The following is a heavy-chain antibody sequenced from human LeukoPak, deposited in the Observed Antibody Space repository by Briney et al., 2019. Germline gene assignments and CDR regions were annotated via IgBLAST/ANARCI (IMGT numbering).Heavy chain of an antibody. J-gene: IGHJ5*02. Sequence: SETLSLTCTVSGGSISSYYWSWIRQPAGKGLEWIGRIYTSGSTNYNPSLKSRVTMSVDTSKNQFSLKLSSVTATDTAVYYCARERCSTSCYAYNWFDPWGQGTLVTVSS. D-gene: IGHD2-2*01. CDR3: ARERCSTSCYAYNWFDP. CDR2: IYTSGST. CDR1: GGSISSYY. V-gene: IGHV4-4*07.